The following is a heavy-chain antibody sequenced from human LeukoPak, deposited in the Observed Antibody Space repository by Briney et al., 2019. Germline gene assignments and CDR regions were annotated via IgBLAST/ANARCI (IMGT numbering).Heavy chain of an antibody. Sequence: SETLSHTCAVSGGSFSGYYWSGIRQPPGKGLEWFGEINHSGSTNYNPSLNSRVTISVDTSKNDFSLKLSSVTDAHKAVYYCARDLKRLSGSSWYYSYYYMDGWGKATTVTDSS. CDR2: INHSGST. J-gene: IGHJ6*03. CDR3: ARDLKRLSGSSWYYSYYYMDG. V-gene: IGHV4-34*01. CDR1: GGSFSGYY. D-gene: IGHD6-13*01.